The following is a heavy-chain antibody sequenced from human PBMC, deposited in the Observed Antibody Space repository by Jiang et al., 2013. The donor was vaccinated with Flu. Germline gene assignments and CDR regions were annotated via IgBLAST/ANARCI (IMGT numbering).Heavy chain of an antibody. Sequence: GAEVKKPGASVKVSCKASGYTFTGYYIHWVRQAPGQGLEWMGWINPDSGGTKYAQKFQGRVTMTRDTSISTVYMDLNRLRSDDTAVYYCARDRLSGFWSGYSVGNYWGQGTLVTVSS. J-gene: IGHJ4*02. CDR3: ARDRLSGFWSGYSVGNY. CDR1: GYTFTGYY. CDR2: INPDSGGT. D-gene: IGHD3-3*01. V-gene: IGHV1-2*02.